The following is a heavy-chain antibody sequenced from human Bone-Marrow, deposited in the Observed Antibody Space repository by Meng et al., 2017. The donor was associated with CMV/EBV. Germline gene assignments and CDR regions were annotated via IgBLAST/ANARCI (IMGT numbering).Heavy chain of an antibody. J-gene: IGHJ1*01. CDR3: ARDCPPDSSTCGDFQH. V-gene: IGHV1-18*01. Sequence: ASVKVSCKASGYTFTEYGISWVRQAPGQGLEWMGWISTYNGNTNYAQKLQGRVTMTTDTSTSTAYMELRSLRSDDTAVYYCARDCPPDSSTCGDFQHWGQGTLVTVSS. CDR1: GYTFTEYG. CDR2: ISTYNGNT. D-gene: IGHD4-11*01.